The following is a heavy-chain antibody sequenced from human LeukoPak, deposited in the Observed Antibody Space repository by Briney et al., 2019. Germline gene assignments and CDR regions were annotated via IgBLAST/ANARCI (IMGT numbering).Heavy chain of an antibody. CDR2: ISTDGDGT. Sequence: GGSLRLSCAASGFTFSNYAMHWVRQAPGKGLEYVSAISTDGDGTYYANSVKGRFSISRDNSKNMLYLQMGSLRTEDMAVYYCARYSSGSCYDYWAREPWSPSPQ. J-gene: IGHJ4*02. CDR1: GFTFSNYA. V-gene: IGHV3-64*01. D-gene: IGHD3-22*01. CDR3: ARYSSGSCYDY.